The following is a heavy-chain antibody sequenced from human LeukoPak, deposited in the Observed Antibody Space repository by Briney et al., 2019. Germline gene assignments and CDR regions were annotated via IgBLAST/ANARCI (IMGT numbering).Heavy chain of an antibody. V-gene: IGHV3-21*01. D-gene: IGHD6-19*01. J-gene: IGHJ3*02. CDR2: ISSSSSYI. Sequence: GGSLRLSCAASGFTFSSYSMNWVRQAPGKGLEWVSSISSSSSYIYYADSVKGRFTISRDNAKNSLYLQMDSLRAEDTAVYYCARDYQWPYYAFDIWGQGTMVTVSS. CDR3: ARDYQWPYYAFDI. CDR1: GFTFSSYS.